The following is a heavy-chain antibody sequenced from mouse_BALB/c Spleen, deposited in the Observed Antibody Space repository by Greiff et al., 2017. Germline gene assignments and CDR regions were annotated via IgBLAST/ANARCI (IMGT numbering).Heavy chain of an antibody. V-gene: IGHV14-3*02. CDR3: ARKYGNYRYAMDY. Sequence: LVESGAELVKPGASVKLSCTASGFNIKDTYMHWVKQRPEQGLEWIGRIDPANGNTKYDPKFQGKATITADTSSNTAYLQLSSLTSEDTAVYYCARKYGNYRYAMDYWGQGTSVTVSS. D-gene: IGHD2-10*02. CDR2: IDPANGNT. CDR1: GFNIKDTY. J-gene: IGHJ4*01.